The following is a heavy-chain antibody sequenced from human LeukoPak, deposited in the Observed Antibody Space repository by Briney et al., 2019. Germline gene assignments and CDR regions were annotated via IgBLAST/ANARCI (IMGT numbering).Heavy chain of an antibody. CDR1: GFTFSSYA. CDR2: ISYDGSNK. CDR3: ARSIAAAGHDAFDI. J-gene: IGHJ3*02. D-gene: IGHD6-13*01. Sequence: WGSLRLSCAASGFTFSSYAMHWVRQAPGKGLEWVAVISYDGSNKYYADSVKGRFTISRDNSKNTLYLQMNSLRAEDTAVYYCARSIAAAGHDAFDIWGQGTMVTVSS. V-gene: IGHV3-30-3*01.